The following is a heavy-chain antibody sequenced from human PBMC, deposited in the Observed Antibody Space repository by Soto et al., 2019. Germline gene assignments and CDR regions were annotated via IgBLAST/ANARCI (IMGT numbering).Heavy chain of an antibody. CDR3: AKESYCSSSRCYSRSGMDV. CDR1: GFTVSSNY. CDR2: MCRDGTT. D-gene: IGHD2-2*01. J-gene: IGHJ6*02. Sequence: GGSLRLSCAASGFTVSSNYMSWVRQAPGKGLEWVSIMCRDGTTYYADSVKGRFTTSRDNTTSTLFLQMSSLRSEDRAVYYGAKESYCSSSRCYSRSGMDVWGQGTTVTVSS. V-gene: IGHV3-53*01.